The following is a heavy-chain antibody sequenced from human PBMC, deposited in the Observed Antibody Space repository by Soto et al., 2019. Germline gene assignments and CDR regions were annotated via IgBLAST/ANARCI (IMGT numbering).Heavy chain of an antibody. J-gene: IGHJ4*02. CDR3: AEGYDILTGYYGPLDY. D-gene: IGHD3-9*01. CDR1: GGTFSSYA. CDR2: IIPIFGTA. Sequence: SVKVSCKASGGTFSSYAISWVRQAPGQGLEWMGGIIPIFGTANYAQKFQGRVTITADESTSTAYMELSSLRSEDTAVYYCAEGYDILTGYYGPLDYWGQGTLVTVSS. V-gene: IGHV1-69*13.